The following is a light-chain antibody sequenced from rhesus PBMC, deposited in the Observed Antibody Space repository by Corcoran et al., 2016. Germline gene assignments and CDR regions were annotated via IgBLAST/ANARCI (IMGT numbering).Light chain of an antibody. Sequence: DIQMTQSPSSLSASVGDRVTITCRASENVNNYLNWYRKKPGKAPQLLIYKASTLQSGVPSRFSGSGSGTEYTFTISRLQPEDVATYYCQHNYGTPALTFGGGTKVELK. CDR3: QHNYGTPALT. J-gene: IGKJ4*01. CDR2: KAS. V-gene: IGKV1-74*01. CDR1: ENVNNY.